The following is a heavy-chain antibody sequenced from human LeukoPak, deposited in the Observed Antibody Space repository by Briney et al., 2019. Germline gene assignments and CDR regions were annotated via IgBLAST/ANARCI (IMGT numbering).Heavy chain of an antibody. CDR3: VRDKRDFYDSSRYYQNDAFDI. Sequence: PSETPSLTCTASGGSISGSNYYWGWIRQPPGKGLEWIGSIYYLGFPYSDPSLKSRVTMSVDTSKNQFSLKLTSVTAADTAVYYCVRDKRDFYDSSRYYQNDAFDIWGQGTMVTVSS. J-gene: IGHJ3*02. D-gene: IGHD3-22*01. CDR2: IYYLGFP. CDR1: GGSISGSNYY. V-gene: IGHV4-39*07.